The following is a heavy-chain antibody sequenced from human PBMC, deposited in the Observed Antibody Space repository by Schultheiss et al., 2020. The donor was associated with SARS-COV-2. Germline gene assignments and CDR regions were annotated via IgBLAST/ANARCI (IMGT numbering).Heavy chain of an antibody. V-gene: IGHV4-34*01. J-gene: IGHJ4*02. CDR1: GGSFSGYY. CDR3: ARGLGTMITTTDPFDY. CDR2: INHSGST. D-gene: IGHD3-22*01. Sequence: SQTLSLTCAVYGGSFSGYYWSWIRQPPGKGLEWIGEINHSGSTNYNPSLKSRVTISVDTSKNQFSLKLSSVTAADTAVYYCARGLGTMITTTDPFDYWGQGTLVTVSS.